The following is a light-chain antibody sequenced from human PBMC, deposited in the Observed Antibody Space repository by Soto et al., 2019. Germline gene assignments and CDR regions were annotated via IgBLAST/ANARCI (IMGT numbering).Light chain of an antibody. V-gene: IGKV3-15*01. CDR3: QQYNNWPRAT. CDR2: RTS. J-gene: IGKJ4*01. Sequence: EIQMTQSPATLSVSPGERATLSCRASQSISSKLAWYQQKPGQAPRLLMFRTSSRATGFPARFSGSGSGTEFNLTISSLQSEDFGVYYCQQYNNWPRATFGGGTKVEIK. CDR1: QSISSK.